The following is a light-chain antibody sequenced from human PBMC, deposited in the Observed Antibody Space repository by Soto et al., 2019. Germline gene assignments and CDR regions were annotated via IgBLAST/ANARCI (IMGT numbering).Light chain of an antibody. CDR3: QQYDNAQRT. V-gene: IGKV3-20*01. Sequence: EIVLTQSPGTLSLSPGERATLSCRASQSVRSSYLAWHQQKPGQAPRLVISAVSRRATGIPDRFSGSGSGTDFTLTISRLEPEDFAVYYCQQYDNAQRTFGQGTKVGVK. J-gene: IGKJ1*01. CDR1: QSVRSSY. CDR2: AVS.